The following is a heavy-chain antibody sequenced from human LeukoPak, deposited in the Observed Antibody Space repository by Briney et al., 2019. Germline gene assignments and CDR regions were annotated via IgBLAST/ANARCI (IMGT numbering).Heavy chain of an antibody. CDR2: ISYDGSNE. V-gene: IGHV3-30*18. CDR3: AKVGSFPLLAAAAHWYFDL. Sequence: PGRSLRLSCAASGFTFSSYGMHWVRQAPGKGLEWVAVISYDGSNEYYADSVKGRFTISRDNSKNTLYLQMNSLRAEDTAVYYCAKVGSFPLLAAAAHWYFDLWGRGTLVTVSS. CDR1: GFTFSSYG. J-gene: IGHJ2*01. D-gene: IGHD6-13*01.